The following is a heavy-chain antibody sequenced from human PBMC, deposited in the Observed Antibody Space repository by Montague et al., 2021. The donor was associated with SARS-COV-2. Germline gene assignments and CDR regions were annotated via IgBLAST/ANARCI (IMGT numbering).Heavy chain of an antibody. CDR3: ARGGTYHYGMDV. CDR1: GGSFSGYY. V-gene: IGHV4-34*01. CDR2: INHSGST. Sequence: SETLSLTCAVYGGSFSGYYWSWIRQPPGKGLEWIGEINHSGSTNYNPSLKSRVTIFIDKSKNHFSLQLSSVTAADTGVYYCARGGTYHYGMDVWGQGTTVAVSS. J-gene: IGHJ6*02. D-gene: IGHD3-10*01.